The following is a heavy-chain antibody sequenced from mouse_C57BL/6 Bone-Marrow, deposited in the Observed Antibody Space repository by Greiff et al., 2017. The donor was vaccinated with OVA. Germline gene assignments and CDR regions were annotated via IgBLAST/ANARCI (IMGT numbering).Heavy chain of an antibody. D-gene: IGHD1-2*01. CDR2: IWTGGGT. CDR3: ARKKKLLRLSYAMDY. Sequence: VKLLESGPGLVAPSQSLSITCTVSGFSLTSYAISWVRQPPGKGLEWLGVIWTGGGTNYNSALKSRLSISKDNAKSQVFLKMNSLQTDDTARYYCARKKKLLRLSYAMDYWGQGTSVTVSS. V-gene: IGHV2-9-1*01. CDR1: GFSLTSYA. J-gene: IGHJ4*01.